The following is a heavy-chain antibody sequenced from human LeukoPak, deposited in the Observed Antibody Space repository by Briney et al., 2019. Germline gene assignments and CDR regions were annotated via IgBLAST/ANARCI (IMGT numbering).Heavy chain of an antibody. CDR2: IYRGDST. CDR3: ARVTGRDYYYYYMDV. V-gene: IGHV3-53*01. D-gene: IGHD1-26*01. CDR1: GFTVSSNY. J-gene: IGHJ6*03. Sequence: GGSLRLSCAASGFTVSSNYMSWVRQAPGKGLEWVSVIYRGDSTYYADSVKGRFTISRDNSKNRLFLQMHSLRAEDSAVYYCARVTGRDYYYYYMDVWGKGTTVSISS.